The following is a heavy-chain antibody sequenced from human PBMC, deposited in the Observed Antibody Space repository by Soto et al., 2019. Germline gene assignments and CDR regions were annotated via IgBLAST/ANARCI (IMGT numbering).Heavy chain of an antibody. Sequence: AAVKVSCKTSGYTFSNSGITWGRQAPGQPLEWLGWISLYSDGTNYAQKFQGRVSMTTDTSTTTAYMELRSLRSDDTDVYYCARVEQGAEDRFGSCGQGSLVIVSA. V-gene: IGHV1-18*01. J-gene: IGHJ5*01. CDR3: ARVEQGAEDRFGS. CDR1: GYTFSNSG. CDR2: ISLYSDGT.